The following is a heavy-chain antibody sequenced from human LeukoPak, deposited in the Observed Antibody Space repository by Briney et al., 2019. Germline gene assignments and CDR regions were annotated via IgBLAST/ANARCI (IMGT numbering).Heavy chain of an antibody. V-gene: IGHV1-69*02. J-gene: IGHJ5*02. CDR1: GGTFSSYT. D-gene: IGHD2-2*01. CDR2: IIPILGIA. Sequence: GASVKVSCKASGGTFSSYTISWVRQAPGQGLEWMGSIIPILGIANYAQKFQGRVTITADKSTSTAYMELSSQRSEDTAVYYCAVYSSCTSCFRFDPWGQGTLVTVSS. CDR3: AVYSSCTSCFRFDP.